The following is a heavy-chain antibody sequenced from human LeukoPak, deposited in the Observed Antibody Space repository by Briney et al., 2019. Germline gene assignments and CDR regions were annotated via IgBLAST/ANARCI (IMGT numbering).Heavy chain of an antibody. J-gene: IGHJ5*02. D-gene: IGHD3-10*01. CDR3: ARDTSPPYYYGSGSTSPSYEFDP. Sequence: PSETLSLTCTVSGGSIRSSSYYWGWIRQPPGKGLEWIGSIYYSGSTYYNPSLKSRVTMSVDTSKNQFSLKLSSVTAADTAVYYCARDTSPPYYYGSGSTSPSYEFDPWGQGTLVTVSS. CDR1: GGSIRSSSYY. CDR2: IYYSGST. V-gene: IGHV4-39*07.